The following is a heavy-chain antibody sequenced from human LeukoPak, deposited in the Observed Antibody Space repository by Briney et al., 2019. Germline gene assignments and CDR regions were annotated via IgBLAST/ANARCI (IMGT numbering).Heavy chain of an antibody. Sequence: GGSLRLSCAASGFTFSSYEMNWVRQAPGKGLEWVSYISSSGSTIYYADSVKGRFTISRDNAKNSLYLQMNGLRAEDTAVYYCARGFIVGATIDYWGQGTLVTVSS. J-gene: IGHJ4*02. D-gene: IGHD1-26*01. CDR2: ISSSGSTI. V-gene: IGHV3-48*03. CDR1: GFTFSSYE. CDR3: ARGFIVGATIDY.